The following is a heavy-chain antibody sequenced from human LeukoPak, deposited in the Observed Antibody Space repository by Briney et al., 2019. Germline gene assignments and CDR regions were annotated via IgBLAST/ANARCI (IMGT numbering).Heavy chain of an antibody. CDR3: ARGRFYYGSGEINWFDP. CDR2: IYTSGST. V-gene: IGHV4-4*07. CDR1: GCSISSYY. Sequence: PSESLSLTCTVSGCSISSYYWSWIRQPAGKGLEWIGRIYTSGSTNYNPSLKTRVTMSVETSKNQFSLKLSSVTAADTAVYYCARGRFYYGSGEINWFDPWGQGTLVTVSS. D-gene: IGHD3-10*01. J-gene: IGHJ5*02.